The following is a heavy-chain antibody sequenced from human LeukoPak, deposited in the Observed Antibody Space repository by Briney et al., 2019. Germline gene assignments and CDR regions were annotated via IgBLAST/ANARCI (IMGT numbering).Heavy chain of an antibody. J-gene: IGHJ4*02. CDR1: GLTLSHHG. Sequence: PGGSLRLSCTTSGLTLSHHGMHWVRQAAGRGLEWVAFIWYDGRNKNYADYVKGRFTLSRDNSKNMVYLQMNSLRVEDTAVYHCVTGSSGTNLLVYFDSWGQGTLVTVSS. D-gene: IGHD1-7*01. V-gene: IGHV3-30*02. CDR2: IWYDGRNK. CDR3: VTGSSGTNLLVYFDS.